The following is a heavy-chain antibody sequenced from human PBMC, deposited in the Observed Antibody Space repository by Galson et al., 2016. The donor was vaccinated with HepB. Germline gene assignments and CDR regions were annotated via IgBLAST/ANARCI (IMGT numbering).Heavy chain of an antibody. CDR1: GITVSDNY. CDR2: IYSGGSI. Sequence: SLRLSCAASGITVSDNYMSWLRQTPGKGLEWVAVIYSGGSIYYADSVRSRFTISRDNSNNTLYLLMDSLRADDTAVYYCAREWWGGTYYESWGQGTLVTVSS. CDR3: AREWWGGTYYES. J-gene: IGHJ4*02. V-gene: IGHV3-53*01. D-gene: IGHD1-26*01.